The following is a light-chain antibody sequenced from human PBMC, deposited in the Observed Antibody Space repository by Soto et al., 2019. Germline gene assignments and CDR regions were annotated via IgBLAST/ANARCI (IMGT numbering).Light chain of an antibody. V-gene: IGKV3-15*01. CDR3: QPYNDTPLT. CDR1: QSVSST. Sequence: EIVMTQSPVTLSVSPGERATLSCRASQSVSSTLAWYQQKPGQAXRXXXXGAXTTDTHIPTRCTGTAPGTEFTLTISRMYFFDFSRDHRQPYNDTPLTFGQVTKV. J-gene: IGKJ1*01. CDR2: GAX.